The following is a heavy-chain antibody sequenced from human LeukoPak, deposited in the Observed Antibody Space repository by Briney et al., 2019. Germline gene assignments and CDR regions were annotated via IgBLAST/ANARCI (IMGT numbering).Heavy chain of an antibody. J-gene: IGHJ4*02. V-gene: IGHV4-39*01. CDR2: IYYTGTT. CDR1: GGSISSSGYY. CDR3: ARDKYSSIDY. D-gene: IGHD6-19*01. Sequence: SETLSLTCTVSGGSISSSGYYWGWIRQPPGKGLESIGSIYYTGTTSYNPSLKSRLTISVDTSKNQFSLKLSSVTAADTAVYYCARDKYSSIDYWGQGTLVTVSS.